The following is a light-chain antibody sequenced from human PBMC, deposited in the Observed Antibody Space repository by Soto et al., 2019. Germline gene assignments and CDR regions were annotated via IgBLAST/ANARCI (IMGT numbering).Light chain of an antibody. V-gene: IGLV2-14*01. CDR3: NSYSSTSFYV. Sequence: QSVLAQPASMSGSPGQPITISCTGSGSDISTFNYVSWYQQYPGKAPKLLIYQVTSRASGVSHRFSGSKSGNTAALTISGLQPEDEAEYYCNSYSSTSFYVFGTGTKVTVL. J-gene: IGLJ1*01. CDR1: GSDISTFNY. CDR2: QVT.